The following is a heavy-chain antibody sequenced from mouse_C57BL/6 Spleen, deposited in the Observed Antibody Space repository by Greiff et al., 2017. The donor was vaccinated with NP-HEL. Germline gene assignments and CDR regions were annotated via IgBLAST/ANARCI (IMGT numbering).Heavy chain of an antibody. Sequence: VQLKQPGAELVKPGASVKLSCKASGYTFTSYWMHWVKQRPGQGLEWIGMIHPNSGSTNYNEKFKSKATLTVDKSSSTAYMQLSSLTSEDSAVYYCAAYYGSSSYYFDYWGQGTTLTVSS. CDR2: IHPNSGST. CDR3: AAYYGSSSYYFDY. J-gene: IGHJ2*01. V-gene: IGHV1-64*01. CDR1: GYTFTSYW. D-gene: IGHD1-1*01.